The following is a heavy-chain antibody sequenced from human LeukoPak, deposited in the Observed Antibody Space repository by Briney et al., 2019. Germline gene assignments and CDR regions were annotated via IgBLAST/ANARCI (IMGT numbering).Heavy chain of an antibody. D-gene: IGHD4-17*01. CDR3: AKNYGNKRGFDY. CDR2: ISGGGSTI. J-gene: IGHJ4*02. CDR1: GFTFSDFY. V-gene: IGHV3-11*01. Sequence: PGGSLRLSCAASGFTFSDFYMSWVRQAPGKGLEWLSYISGGGSTIYYADSVKGRFTISRDNAKSSLYLQMNSLRAEDTAVYYCAKNYGNKRGFDYWGQGTLVTVPS.